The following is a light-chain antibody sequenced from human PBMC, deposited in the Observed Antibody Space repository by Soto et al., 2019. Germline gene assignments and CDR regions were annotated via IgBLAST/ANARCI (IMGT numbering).Light chain of an antibody. CDR1: RSVNNN. Sequence: EIVLTQSPGTLSFSPGAIATLSYSASRSVNNNYLAWYQQKPGQAPRLLIFGASTRATVIPARFSGSGSGTEFTLTISSLQSEDFAVYYGRQYKDWPPITFGQGTRLEIK. CDR2: GAS. V-gene: IGKV3-15*01. CDR3: RQYKDWPPIT. J-gene: IGKJ5*01.